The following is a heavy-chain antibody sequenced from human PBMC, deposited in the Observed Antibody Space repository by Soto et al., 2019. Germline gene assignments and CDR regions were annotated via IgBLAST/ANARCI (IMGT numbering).Heavy chain of an antibody. J-gene: IGHJ4*02. D-gene: IGHD3-10*01. CDR3: AIRICSRSYYVDY. Sequence: QVQLQESGPGLVKPSQTLSLTCTVSGGSISSGGYYWSWIRQHPVKGLEWIGYIYYSGSTYYNPSIKSRVTVSVDTSNKHFSLGLSCVTAEDTDVYYGAIRICSRSYYVDYGGQGTLVTVS. CDR2: IYYSGST. V-gene: IGHV4-31*03. CDR1: GGSISSGGYY.